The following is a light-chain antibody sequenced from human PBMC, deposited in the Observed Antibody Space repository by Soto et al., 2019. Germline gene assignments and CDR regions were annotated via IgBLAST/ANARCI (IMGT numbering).Light chain of an antibody. CDR3: QQYDNLPSPS. Sequence: DIQMTQSPSSLSASVGDRVTITCQASQDISNYLNWYQQKPGKAPKLLIYDASNLETGVPSRFSGSGSGTDFTGTISSLQPEDIATYYCQQYDNLPSPSFGGGTKVEIK. V-gene: IGKV1-33*01. J-gene: IGKJ4*01. CDR2: DAS. CDR1: QDISNY.